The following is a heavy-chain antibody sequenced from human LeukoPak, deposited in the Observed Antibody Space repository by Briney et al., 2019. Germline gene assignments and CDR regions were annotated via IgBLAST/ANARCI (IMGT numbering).Heavy chain of an antibody. CDR2: IYSGGST. CDR1: GFTVSSNY. CDR3: ARGDYYDSSGPNWSDP. Sequence: GGSLRLSCAASGFTVSSNYMSWVRQAPGKGLEWVSVIYSGGSTYYADSVKGRFTISRDNSKNTLYLQMNSLRAEDTAVYYCARGDYYDSSGPNWSDPWGQGTLVTVSS. V-gene: IGHV3-53*01. J-gene: IGHJ5*02. D-gene: IGHD3-22*01.